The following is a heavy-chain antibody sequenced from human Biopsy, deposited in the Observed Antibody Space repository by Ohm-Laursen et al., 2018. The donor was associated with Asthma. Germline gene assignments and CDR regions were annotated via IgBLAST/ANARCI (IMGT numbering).Heavy chain of an antibody. CDR2: TIPIFGTA. Sequence: SVKVSCKASGGTFSSYAISWVRQAPGQGLEWMGGTIPIFGTANYAQKFQGRVTITADESTSTTYMELSSLRSEDTAVYYCARERIAARQRRYYFDYWGQGTLVTVSS. CDR3: ARERIAARQRRYYFDY. CDR1: GGTFSSYA. V-gene: IGHV1-69*13. J-gene: IGHJ4*02. D-gene: IGHD6-6*01.